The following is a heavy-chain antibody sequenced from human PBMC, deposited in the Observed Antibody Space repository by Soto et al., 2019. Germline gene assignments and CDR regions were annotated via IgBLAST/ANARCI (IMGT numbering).Heavy chain of an antibody. CDR3: AREFGTYYDILTGYYSLDINPGSAFDI. D-gene: IGHD3-9*01. CDR1: GGTFSSYA. CDR2: IIPIFGTA. Sequence: SVKVSCKASGGTFSSYAISWVRQAPGQGLEWMGGIIPIFGTANYAQKFQGRVTITADESTSTAYMELNSLRAEDTAVYYCAREFGTYYDILTGYYSLDINPGSAFDIWGQGTMVTVSS. V-gene: IGHV1-69*13. J-gene: IGHJ3*02.